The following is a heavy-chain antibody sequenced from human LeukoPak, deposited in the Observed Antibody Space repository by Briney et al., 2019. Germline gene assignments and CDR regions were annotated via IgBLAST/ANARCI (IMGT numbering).Heavy chain of an antibody. J-gene: IGHJ4*02. D-gene: IGHD1-26*01. CDR2: IYYSGST. CDR1: GGSISSGDYY. Sequence: SETLSLTCTVSGGSISSGDYYWSWIRQPPGKGLERIGYIYYSGSTYYNPSLKSRVTISVDTSKNQFSLKLSSVTAADTAVYYCARGKGGSYPYYFDYWGQGTLVTVSS. V-gene: IGHV4-30-4*08. CDR3: ARGKGGSYPYYFDY.